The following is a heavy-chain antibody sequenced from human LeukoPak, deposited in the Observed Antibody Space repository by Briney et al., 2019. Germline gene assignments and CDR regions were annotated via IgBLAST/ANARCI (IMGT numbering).Heavy chain of an antibody. CDR3: ARDYYGSGSYTDY. CDR1: GGSISSGSYY. J-gene: IGHJ4*02. CDR2: IYTSGST. Sequence: SETLSLTCTVSGGSISSGSYYWRWLRQPAGKGLEWIGRIYTSGSTNYNPSLKSRVTISVGTSKNQFSLKLSSVTAADTAVYYCARDYYGSGSYTDYWGQGTLVTVS. V-gene: IGHV4-61*02. D-gene: IGHD3-10*01.